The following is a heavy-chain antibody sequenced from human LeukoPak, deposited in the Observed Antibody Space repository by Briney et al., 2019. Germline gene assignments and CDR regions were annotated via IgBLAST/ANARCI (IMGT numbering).Heavy chain of an antibody. CDR3: AKASFGYSYTDFDY. V-gene: IGHV3-23*01. CDR2: ISDNT. CDR1: GFTFSMYA. Sequence: GGSLRLSCAVSGFTFSMYAMAWVRQAPGKGLEWVSGISDNTYYADSVRGRFTISRDNSKNTLYLQMNSLRAEDTAVYYCAKASFGYSYTDFDYWGQGALVTVSS. D-gene: IGHD5-18*01. J-gene: IGHJ4*02.